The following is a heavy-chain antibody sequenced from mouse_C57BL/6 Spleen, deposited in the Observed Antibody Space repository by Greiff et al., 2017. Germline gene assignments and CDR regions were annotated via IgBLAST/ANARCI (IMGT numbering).Heavy chain of an antibody. J-gene: IGHJ4*01. Sequence: QVQLQQPGAELVKPGASVKLSCKASGYTFTRYWMQWVQQRPGQGLEWIGEIDPSDSYTYYNQKFKGKATLTVDTSSSTAYMLLSRLTSEDSAVNYGASVYESEYYAMDYWGQGTSVTVSA. CDR1: GYTFTRYW. CDR3: ASVYESEYYAMDY. D-gene: IGHD1-3*01. CDR2: IDPSDSYT. V-gene: IGHV1-50*01.